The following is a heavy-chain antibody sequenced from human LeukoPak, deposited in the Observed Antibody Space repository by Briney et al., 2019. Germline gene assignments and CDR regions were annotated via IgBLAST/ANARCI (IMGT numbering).Heavy chain of an antibody. CDR2: IYYSGST. V-gene: IGHV4-59*01. Sequence: SETLSLTCTVSGGSISSYYWSWIRQPPGKGLEWIGYIYYSGSTNYNPSLKSRVTISVDTSKNQFSLKLSSVTAADTAVYYCARVHRRFLEWLHLDYWGQGTLVTVSS. J-gene: IGHJ4*02. CDR1: GGSISSYY. D-gene: IGHD3-3*01. CDR3: ARVHRRFLEWLHLDY.